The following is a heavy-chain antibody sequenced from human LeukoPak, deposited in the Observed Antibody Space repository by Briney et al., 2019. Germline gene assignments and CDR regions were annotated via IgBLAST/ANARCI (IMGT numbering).Heavy chain of an antibody. CDR3: ARVGSVAGTAPPGLLVDY. Sequence: SQTLSLTCTVSGGSISSGGYYWGWIRQHPGKGLEWIGYIYYSGSTYYNPSLKSRVTISVDTSKNQFSLKLSSVTAADTAVYYCARVGSVAGTAPPGLLVDYWGQGTLVTVSS. CDR1: GGSISSGGYY. J-gene: IGHJ4*02. CDR2: IYYSGST. D-gene: IGHD6-19*01. V-gene: IGHV4-31*03.